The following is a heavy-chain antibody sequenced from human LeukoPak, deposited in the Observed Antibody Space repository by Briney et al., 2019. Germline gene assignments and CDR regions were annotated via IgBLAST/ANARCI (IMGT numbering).Heavy chain of an antibody. J-gene: IGHJ4*02. CDR1: GGSISSSSYY. CDR3: ARQQYLVRFGLVNMPHLDY. CDR2: IYYSGST. V-gene: IGHV4-39*01. Sequence: SETLSLTCTVSGGSISSSSYYWGWIRQPPGKGLEWIGSIYYSGSTYYNPSLKSRVTISVDTSKNQFSLKLSSVTAADTAVYYCARQQYLVRFGLVNMPHLDYWGQGTLVTVSS. D-gene: IGHD3-3*01.